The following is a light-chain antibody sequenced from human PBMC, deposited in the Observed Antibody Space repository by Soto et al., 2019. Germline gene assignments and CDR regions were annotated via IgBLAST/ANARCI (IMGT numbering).Light chain of an antibody. CDR1: QSVSSY. CDR2: DAS. Sequence: EIVLPQSPATLSLSPGERATLSCRASQSVSSYLAWYQQKPGQAPRLLIYDASNRATGIPARFSGGGSGPDFTLTNTSVEPEAFAVYYCQQRFNWPRFTFGQGAKLEIK. CDR3: QQRFNWPRFT. J-gene: IGKJ2*01. V-gene: IGKV3-11*01.